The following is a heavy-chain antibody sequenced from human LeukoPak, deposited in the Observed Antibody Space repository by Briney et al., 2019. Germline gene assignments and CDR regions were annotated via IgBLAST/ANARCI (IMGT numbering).Heavy chain of an antibody. V-gene: IGHV3-23*01. CDR1: GFTFSSYG. J-gene: IGHJ4*02. CDR3: AKDRATQIYYFDY. CDR2: ISGSGGST. Sequence: GGSLRLSCAASGFTFSSYGMHWVRQAPGKGLEWVSAISGSGGSTYYADSVKGRFTISRDNSKNTLYLQMNSLRAEDTAVYYCAKDRATQIYYFDYWGQGTLVTVSS.